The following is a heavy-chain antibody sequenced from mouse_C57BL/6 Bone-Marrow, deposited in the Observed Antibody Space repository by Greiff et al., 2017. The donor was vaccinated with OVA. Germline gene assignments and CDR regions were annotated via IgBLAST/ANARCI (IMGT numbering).Heavy chain of an antibody. V-gene: IGHV1-55*01. CDR3: ARSRSDYDDSQYYAMDY. CDR1: GYTFTSYW. D-gene: IGHD2-4*01. Sequence: VQLQQPGAELVKPGASVKMSCKASGYTFTSYWITWVKQRPGQGLEWIGDIYPGSGSTNYNEKFKSKATLTVDTSSSTAYMQHSSLTSEDSAVYYCARSRSDYDDSQYYAMDYWGQGTSVTVSS. CDR2: IYPGSGST. J-gene: IGHJ4*01.